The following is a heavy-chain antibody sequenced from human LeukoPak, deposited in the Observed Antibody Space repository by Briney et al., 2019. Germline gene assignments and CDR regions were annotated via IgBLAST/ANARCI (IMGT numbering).Heavy chain of an antibody. V-gene: IGHV3-7*01. CDR1: GFIFSSYW. CDR2: IKQDGSEK. D-gene: IGHD3-22*01. CDR3: ARYDSSGYLNAFDI. Sequence: GGSLRLSCAASGFIFSSYWMSWVRQAPGKGLEWVAKIKQDGSEKYYVDSVKGRFTISRDNAKNSLYLQMNSLRAEDTAVYYCARYDSSGYLNAFDIWGQGTMVTVSS. J-gene: IGHJ3*02.